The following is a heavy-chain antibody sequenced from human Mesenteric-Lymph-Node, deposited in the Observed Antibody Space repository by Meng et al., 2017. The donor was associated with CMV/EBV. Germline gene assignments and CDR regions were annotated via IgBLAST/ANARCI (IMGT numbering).Heavy chain of an antibody. CDR1: GFTFDSHG. Sequence: GGSLRLSCAASGFTFDSHGMSWVRQAPGKGLEWVSSISGSGRTTYYADSVKGRFTISRGNSKNALYLQMNSLRADDTAVYYCAKAVGNNYAFHFDFWGQGTLVTVSS. CDR3: AKAVGNNYAFHFDF. D-gene: IGHD5-24*01. V-gene: IGHV3-23*01. CDR2: ISGSGRTT. J-gene: IGHJ4*02.